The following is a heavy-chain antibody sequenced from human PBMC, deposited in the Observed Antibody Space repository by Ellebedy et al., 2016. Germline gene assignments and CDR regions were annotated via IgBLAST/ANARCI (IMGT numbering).Heavy chain of an antibody. V-gene: IGHV3-23*01. D-gene: IGHD2-15*01. J-gene: IGHJ4*02. CDR2: ISGSGGST. CDR3: AKISGGTRGEFDY. CDR1: GFTFSSYA. Sequence: GESLKISCAASGFTFSSYAMSWVRQAPGKGLEWVSAISGSGGSTYYADSVKGRFTISRDNSKNTLYLQMNSLRAEDTAVYYCAKISGGTRGEFDYWGQGTLVTVSS.